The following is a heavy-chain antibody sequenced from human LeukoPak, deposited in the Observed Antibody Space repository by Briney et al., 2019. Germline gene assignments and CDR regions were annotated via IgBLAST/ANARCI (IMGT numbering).Heavy chain of an antibody. CDR1: GFTFSSYA. CDR2: ISGSGGST. D-gene: IGHD6-13*01. V-gene: IGHV3-23*01. CDR3: AKGVYSSSWPDFDY. J-gene: IGHJ4*02. Sequence: GGSLRLSCAASGFTFSSYAMSWVRQAPGKGLEWVSAISGSGGSTYYADSVKGRFTISRDNSKNTLYLQLNSLRAEDTAVYYCAKGVYSSSWPDFDYWGQGTLVTVSS.